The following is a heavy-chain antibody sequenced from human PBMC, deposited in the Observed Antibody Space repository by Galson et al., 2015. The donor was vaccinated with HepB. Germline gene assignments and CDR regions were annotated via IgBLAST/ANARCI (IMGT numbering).Heavy chain of an antibody. J-gene: IGHJ4*02. CDR3: ASGSFSLSDCGGDCYPAY. Sequence: TLSLTCTVSGGSISSGSLYWSWIRQPAGKGLEWIGRIHSSGKTNYNPSLKSRVTMSADMSKNQFSLKLSSVTAADTAVYFCASGSFSLSDCGGDCYPAYWGQGTLVTVSS. V-gene: IGHV4-61*02. D-gene: IGHD2-21*02. CDR2: IHSSGKT. CDR1: GGSISSGSLY.